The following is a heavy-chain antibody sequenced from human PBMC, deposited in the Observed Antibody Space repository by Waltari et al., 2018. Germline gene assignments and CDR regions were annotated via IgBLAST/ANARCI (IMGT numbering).Heavy chain of an antibody. J-gene: IGHJ6*03. D-gene: IGHD3-3*01. V-gene: IGHV4-34*01. CDR1: GGSFSGYY. CDR3: ARGLDYDFWSGYLYYYYYMDV. CDR2: INHSGST. Sequence: QVQLQQWGAGLLKPSETLSLTCAVYGGSFSGYYWSWLRQHPGKGLEWIGEINHSGSTNYNPSLKSRVTISVDTSKNQFSLKLSSVTAADTAVYYCARGLDYDFWSGYLYYYYYMDVWGKGTTVTISS.